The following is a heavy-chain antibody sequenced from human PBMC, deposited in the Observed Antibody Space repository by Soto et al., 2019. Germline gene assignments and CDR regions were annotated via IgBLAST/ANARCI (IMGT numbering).Heavy chain of an antibody. CDR2: IIPIFNTT. CDR1: GSRFSNYV. J-gene: IGHJ4*02. D-gene: IGHD2-2*02. V-gene: IGHV1-69*06. Sequence: QVQLVQSGAEVKTPGSPLKVSCTVSGSRFSNYVISWVRQAPGHGLEWLGRIIPIFNTTQYPQKFQGRVTITADKSTNTASLELSSLRSDDSAVYYCAREGRGKKAGYNGLVSLGYWGQGTPVTVSS. CDR3: AREGRGKKAGYNGLVSLGY.